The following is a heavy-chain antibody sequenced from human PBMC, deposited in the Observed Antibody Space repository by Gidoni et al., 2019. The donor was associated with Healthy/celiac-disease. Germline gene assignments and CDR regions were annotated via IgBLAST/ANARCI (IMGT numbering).Heavy chain of an antibody. D-gene: IGHD6-6*01. Sequence: EVQLVESGGGLVQPGGSLRLSCAASGFTFSSYWMSWVRQAPGKGLEWVANIKQDGSEKYYVDSVKGRFTISRDNAKNSLYLQMNSLRAEDTAVYYCARYYSSSSGYYYYYMDVWGKGTTVTVSS. CDR1: GFTFSSYW. CDR2: IKQDGSEK. CDR3: ARYYSSSSGYYYYYMDV. J-gene: IGHJ6*03. V-gene: IGHV3-7*03.